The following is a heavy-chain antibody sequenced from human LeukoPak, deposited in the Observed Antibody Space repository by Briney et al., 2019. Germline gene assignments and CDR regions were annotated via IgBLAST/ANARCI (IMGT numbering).Heavy chain of an antibody. CDR1: GFTFSRIS. CDR2: ISPDGETT. D-gene: IGHD3-10*01. V-gene: IGHV3-21*06. J-gene: IGHJ4*02. Sequence: GGSLRLSCEASGFTFSRISMNWVRQAPGKGLEWVSSISPDGETTYHADSVKGRFTTSRDNAKSSLYLQMNSLRAEDTALYYCTRDLPVPSLVRGIIIYGLIDYWGQGTLVTVSS. CDR3: TRDLPVPSLVRGIIIYGLIDY.